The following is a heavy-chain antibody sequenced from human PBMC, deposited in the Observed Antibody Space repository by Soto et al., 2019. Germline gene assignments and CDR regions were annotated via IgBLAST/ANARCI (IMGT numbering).Heavy chain of an antibody. J-gene: IGHJ3*02. D-gene: IGHD1-26*01. V-gene: IGHV4-30-4*01. CDR3: ARGVVGATRGGFDI. CDR1: GGSISSGDYY. CDR2: IYYSGST. Sequence: SETLSLTCTVSGGSISSGDYYWSWIRQPPGKGLEWIGYIYYSGSTYYNPSLKSRVTISVDTSKNQFSLKLSSVTAADTAVYYCARGVVGATRGGFDIWGQGKMVTVSS.